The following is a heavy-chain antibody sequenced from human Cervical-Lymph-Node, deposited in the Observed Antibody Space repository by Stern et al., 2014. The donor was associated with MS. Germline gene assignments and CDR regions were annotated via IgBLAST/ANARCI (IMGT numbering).Heavy chain of an antibody. CDR1: GSTFSTSW. D-gene: IGHD6-19*01. V-gene: IGHV3-7*01. CDR3: TRFLQSGWSDLFDS. CDR2: IKRDGSGT. Sequence: AQLVESGGGLVQPGGSQRLSCVASGSTFSTSWMSWVRQAPGKGLEWVANIKRDGSGTYYLDSVKGRFPISRDNAKSSLYLEMNSLRAEDTAVYYCTRFLQSGWSDLFDSWGRGTLVTVSS. J-gene: IGHJ5*01.